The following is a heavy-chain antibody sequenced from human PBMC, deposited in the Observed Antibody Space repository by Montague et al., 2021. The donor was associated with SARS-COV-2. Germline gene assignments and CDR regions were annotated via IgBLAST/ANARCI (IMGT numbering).Heavy chain of an antibody. CDR3: ARSIVVVTAPNYYGMDV. CDR1: GGSISSSSYY. Sequence: SETLSLTCSVSGGSISSSSYYWGRLPQPPGMGLVWFGSIYYSGSSNYNPSLRSRVTISADTSKNQFSLKLSAVTAADTAVYYCARSIVVVTAPNYYGMDVWGQGTAVTVSS. D-gene: IGHD2-21*02. V-gene: IGHV4-39*01. J-gene: IGHJ6*02. CDR2: IYYSGSS.